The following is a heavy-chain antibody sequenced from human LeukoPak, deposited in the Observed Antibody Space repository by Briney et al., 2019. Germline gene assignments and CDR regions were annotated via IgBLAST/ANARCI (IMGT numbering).Heavy chain of an antibody. D-gene: IGHD4-23*01. CDR1: GYTFTSYD. V-gene: IGHV1-18*01. CDR3: ARQGYGGHSQGAADY. J-gene: IGHJ4*02. CDR2: ISAYNGNT. Sequence: GASVKVSCKASGYTFTSYDISWVRQAPGQGLEWMGWISAYNGNTNYAQKLQGRVTMTTDTSTSTAYMELRSLRSDDTAVYYCARQGYGGHSQGAADYWGQGTLVTVSS.